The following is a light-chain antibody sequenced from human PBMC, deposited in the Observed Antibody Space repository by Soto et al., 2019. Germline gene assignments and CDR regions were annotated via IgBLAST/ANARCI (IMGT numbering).Light chain of an antibody. CDR3: QQTYSSPET. J-gene: IGKJ1*01. CDR2: AAS. Sequence: DIQMTQSPSSLSASVGDRVTITCRASQSITNYLNWFQQKPGNPPKLLIYAASILQGGVPSRFSARGSGTDFTLTISSLQPEDFATYYCQQTYSSPETFGQGTTVEI. V-gene: IGKV1-39*01. CDR1: QSITNY.